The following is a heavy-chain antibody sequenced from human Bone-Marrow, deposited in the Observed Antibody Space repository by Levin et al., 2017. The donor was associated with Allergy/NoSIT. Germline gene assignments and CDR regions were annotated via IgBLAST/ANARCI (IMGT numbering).Heavy chain of an antibody. V-gene: IGHV3-21*01. J-gene: IGHJ4*02. D-gene: IGHD2-15*01. CDR1: GFTFSDYT. CDR2: ISSSSSYI. CDR3: ARDFNLGYCSGGSCYYIDH. Sequence: GGSLRLSCAASGFTFSDYTMNWVRQAPGKGLEWVSSISSSSSYIYYADSVKGRFTISRDNAKNSLYLQMNSLRAEDTAVYFCARDFNLGYCSGGSCYYIDHWGQGTLVTVSS.